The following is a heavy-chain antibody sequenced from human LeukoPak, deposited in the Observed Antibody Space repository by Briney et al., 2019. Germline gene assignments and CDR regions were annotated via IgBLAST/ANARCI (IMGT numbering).Heavy chain of an antibody. CDR3: ARERGTAMVGYYFDY. Sequence: GGSLRLSCAASGFTFSSYAMSWVRQAPGKGLEWVSAISGSGGSTYYADSVKGRSTISRDNSKNTLYLHMNSLRAEDTAVYYCARERGTAMVGYYFDYWGQGTLVTVSS. V-gene: IGHV3-23*01. CDR1: GFTFSSYA. J-gene: IGHJ4*02. CDR2: ISGSGGST. D-gene: IGHD5-18*01.